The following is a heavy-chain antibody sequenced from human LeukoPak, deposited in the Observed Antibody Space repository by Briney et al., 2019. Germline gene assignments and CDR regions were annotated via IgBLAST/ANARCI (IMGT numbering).Heavy chain of an antibody. Sequence: VRSLRLSCAASGFTFSSYGMHWVRQAPGKGLEWVAVIWYDGSNKYYAASVKGRFTISRDNSKNTLYLQMNSLRAEDTAVYYCARDRGSGYDPPNYYYYGMDVWGQGTTVTVSS. V-gene: IGHV3-33*01. CDR3: ARDRGSGYDPPNYYYYGMDV. J-gene: IGHJ6*02. CDR1: GFTFSSYG. CDR2: IWYDGSNK. D-gene: IGHD5-12*01.